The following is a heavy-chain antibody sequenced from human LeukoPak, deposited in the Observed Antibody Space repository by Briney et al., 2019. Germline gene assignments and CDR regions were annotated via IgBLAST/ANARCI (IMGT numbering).Heavy chain of an antibody. CDR3: AVPDYGDSVGFDY. Sequence: ASVKVSCKASGYTFTDYSMHWVRQAPGQGLEWMGWINPKSGGTNYAQKFQGRVTMTRDTSISTAYMELSSLRSDDTAVYYCAVPDYGDSVGFDYWGQGTLVTVSS. CDR2: INPKSGGT. D-gene: IGHD4-17*01. J-gene: IGHJ4*02. CDR1: GYTFTDYS. V-gene: IGHV1-2*02.